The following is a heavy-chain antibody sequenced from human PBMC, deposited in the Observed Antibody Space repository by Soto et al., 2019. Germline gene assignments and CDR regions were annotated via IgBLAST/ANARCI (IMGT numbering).Heavy chain of an antibody. V-gene: IGHV4-59*01. CDR1: GGSISSYY. J-gene: IGHJ5*02. D-gene: IGHD4-4*01. CDR3: ARVVTTVSSDWFDP. CDR2: IYYSGST. Sequence: SETLSLTCTVSGGSISSYYWSWIGQPPGKGLEWIGYIYYSGSTNYNPSLKSRVTISVDTSKNQCSPKLSSVTAADTAVYYCARVVTTVSSDWFDPWGQGTLVTVSS.